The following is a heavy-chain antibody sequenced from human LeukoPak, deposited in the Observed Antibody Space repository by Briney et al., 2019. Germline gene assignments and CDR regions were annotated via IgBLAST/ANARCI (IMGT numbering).Heavy chain of an antibody. CDR1: GGSISSYY. D-gene: IGHD5-18*01. J-gene: IGHJ3*02. Sequence: SETLSLTCTVSGGSISSYYWSWIRQPAGKRLEWIGRIYSSGSTNYSPSLKSRVTMSVDTSKNQFSLKLSSVTAADTAVYYCARDRHVDTAMVEAFDIWGQGTMVTVSS. V-gene: IGHV4-4*07. CDR2: IYSSGST. CDR3: ARDRHVDTAMVEAFDI.